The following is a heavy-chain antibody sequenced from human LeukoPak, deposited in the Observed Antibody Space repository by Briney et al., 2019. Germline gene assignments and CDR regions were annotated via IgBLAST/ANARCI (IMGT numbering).Heavy chain of an antibody. CDR3: ARDAAMVTAANWFDP. CDR2: INPNSGGT. D-gene: IGHD5-18*01. J-gene: IGHJ5*02. Sequence: ASVKVSCKASGYTFTGYYMHWVRQAPGQGLEWMGWINPNSGGTNYAQKFQGRVTMTRDTSISTAYMELSRLRSDDTAVYYCARDAAMVTAANWFDPWGQGTQVIVSP. CDR1: GYTFTGYY. V-gene: IGHV1-2*02.